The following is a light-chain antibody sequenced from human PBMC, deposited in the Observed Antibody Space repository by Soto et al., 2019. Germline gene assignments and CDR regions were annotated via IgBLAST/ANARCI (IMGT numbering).Light chain of an antibody. Sequence: EIVLTQSPATLSLSPGERATLSCRASQSVSSYLAWYQQKHGQAPTLLIYDASNRATGIPARFSGSGSGTDFTLTISSLEPEDFAVYYWQQRSNWPITFGQGTRLEIQ. CDR1: QSVSSY. V-gene: IGKV3-11*01. CDR3: QQRSNWPIT. J-gene: IGKJ5*01. CDR2: DAS.